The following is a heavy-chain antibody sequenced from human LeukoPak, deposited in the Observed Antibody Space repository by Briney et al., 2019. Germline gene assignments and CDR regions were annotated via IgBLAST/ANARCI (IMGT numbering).Heavy chain of an antibody. CDR3: ARASSTYYDFWSGYHQLSPFDYYYYYGMDV. Sequence: SETLSLTCAVYGGSFSGYYWSWIRQPPGKGLEWIGEINHSGSTNYNPSLKSRVTISVDTSKNQFSLKLSSVTAADTAVYYCARASSTYYDFWSGYHQLSPFDYYYYYGMDVWGQGTTVTVSS. V-gene: IGHV4-34*01. CDR2: INHSGST. J-gene: IGHJ6*02. CDR1: GGSFSGYY. D-gene: IGHD3-3*01.